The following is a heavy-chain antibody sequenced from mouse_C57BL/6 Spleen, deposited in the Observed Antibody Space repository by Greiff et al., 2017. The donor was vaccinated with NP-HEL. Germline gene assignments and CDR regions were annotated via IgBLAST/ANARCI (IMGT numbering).Heavy chain of an antibody. Sequence: VQLQESGPELVKPGASVKISCKASGYAFSSSWMNWVKQRPGKGLEWIGRIYPGDGDTNYNGKFKGKATLTADKSSSTAYMQLSSLTSEDSAVYFCARSRYYGSSQYYFDYWGQGTTLTVSS. V-gene: IGHV1-82*01. J-gene: IGHJ2*01. CDR1: GYAFSSSW. CDR3: ARSRYYGSSQYYFDY. CDR2: IYPGDGDT. D-gene: IGHD1-1*01.